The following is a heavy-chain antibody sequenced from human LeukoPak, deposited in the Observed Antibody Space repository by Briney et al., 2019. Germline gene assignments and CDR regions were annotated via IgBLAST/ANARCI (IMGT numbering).Heavy chain of an antibody. J-gene: IGHJ4*01. Sequence: ASVKVSCKAPGYTFTNYYMHCVRQAPGQGLEWMGIINPSGGSTTYAQRFQGRVTMTRDTSTSTVYMELSSLRSEDTAVYYCARASIYSYGYSFDYWGHGTLVTVSS. D-gene: IGHD5-18*01. CDR2: INPSGGST. CDR3: ARASIYSYGYSFDY. V-gene: IGHV1-46*03. CDR1: GYTFTNYY.